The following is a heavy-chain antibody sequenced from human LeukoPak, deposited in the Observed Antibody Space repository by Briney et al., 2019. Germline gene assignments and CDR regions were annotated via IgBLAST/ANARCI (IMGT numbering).Heavy chain of an antibody. J-gene: IGHJ4*02. CDR2: IYYSGST. CDR3: ARHTFLEWFTLHYFDH. D-gene: IGHD3-3*01. CDR1: GESFSGYY. V-gene: IGHV4-39*01. Sequence: SETLSLTCAVYGESFSGYYWGWIRQPPGKGLEWIGSIYYSGSTYYNPSLKSRVTISVDTSKNQFSLKLSSVTAADTAVYYCARHTFLEWFTLHYFDHWGQGTLVTVSS.